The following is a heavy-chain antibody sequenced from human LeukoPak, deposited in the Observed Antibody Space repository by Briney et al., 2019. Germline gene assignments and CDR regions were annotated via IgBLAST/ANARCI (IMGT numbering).Heavy chain of an antibody. CDR3: AGMVRGVITPVVADY. CDR1: GGTFSIYA. CDR2: IISILGIA. D-gene: IGHD3-10*01. V-gene: IGHV1-69*04. J-gene: IGHJ4*02. Sequence: SVKVSFKSSGGTFSIYAISWERQAPGQGLEWMGRIISILGIANYAQKFQGRVTITADKSTSTAYMELSSLRSEDTAVYYCAGMVRGVITPVVADYWGQGTLVTVSS.